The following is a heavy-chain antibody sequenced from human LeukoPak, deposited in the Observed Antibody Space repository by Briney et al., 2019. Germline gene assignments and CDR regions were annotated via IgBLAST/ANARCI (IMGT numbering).Heavy chain of an antibody. D-gene: IGHD6-6*01. V-gene: IGHV3-33*01. CDR2: IRYDGNEK. J-gene: IGHJ4*02. Sequence: PGRTLRLSCAVSGFTFRNFSMHWVRQAPGKGLEWVTVIRYDGNEKYYADSVKGRFTISKDNSKNMLYLQMNNLRVEDTAVYYCARARDEYYFDYWGQGALVTVSS. CDR1: GFTFRNFS. CDR3: ARARDEYYFDY.